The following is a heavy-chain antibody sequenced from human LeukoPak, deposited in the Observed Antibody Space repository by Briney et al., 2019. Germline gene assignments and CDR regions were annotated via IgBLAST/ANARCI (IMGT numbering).Heavy chain of an antibody. J-gene: IGHJ4*02. Sequence: GGSLRLSCAGSGFTVITNDMTWVRQAPGKGLERVSVLYSDGNTKYADSVQGRFTISRDNSKNTLYLEMNSLSPDDTAVYYCARGVEPLAANTLAYWGQGTLVTASS. D-gene: IGHD1-14*01. CDR2: LYSDGNT. V-gene: IGHV3-53*01. CDR3: ARGVEPLAANTLAY. CDR1: GFTVITND.